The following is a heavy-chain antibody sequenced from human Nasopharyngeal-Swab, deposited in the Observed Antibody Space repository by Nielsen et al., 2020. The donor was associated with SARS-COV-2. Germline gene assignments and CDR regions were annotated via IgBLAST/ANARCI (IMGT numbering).Heavy chain of an antibody. Sequence: GSLKISCAASGFTFSSYDMHWVRQATGKGLEWVSAIGTAGDTYYPGSVKGRFTISRENAKNSLYLQMNSLRAEDTAVYYCARGKNSYYDFYNWFDPWGQGTLVTVSS. CDR2: IGTAGDT. V-gene: IGHV3-13*01. J-gene: IGHJ5*02. D-gene: IGHD3-3*01. CDR3: ARGKNSYYDFYNWFDP. CDR1: GFTFSSYD.